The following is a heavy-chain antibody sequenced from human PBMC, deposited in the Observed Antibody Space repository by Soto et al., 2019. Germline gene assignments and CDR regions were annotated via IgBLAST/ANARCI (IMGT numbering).Heavy chain of an antibody. CDR3: ARALGYKTTVTSFDY. D-gene: IGHD4-17*01. V-gene: IGHV1-3*01. Sequence: ASVKVSCKASGYTFTSYAMHWVRQAPGQRLEWMGWINAGNGNTKYSQKFQGRVTITRDTSASTAYMELSSLRSEDTAVYYCARALGYKTTVTSFDYWGQGTLVTVSS. CDR2: INAGNGNT. J-gene: IGHJ4*02. CDR1: GYTFTSYA.